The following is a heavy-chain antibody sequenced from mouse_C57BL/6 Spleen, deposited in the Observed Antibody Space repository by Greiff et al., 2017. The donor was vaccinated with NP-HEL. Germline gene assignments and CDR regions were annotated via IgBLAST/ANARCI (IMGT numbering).Heavy chain of an antibody. CDR3: AYVCGSSYGDWYFDD. J-gene: IGHJ1*03. D-gene: IGHD1-1*01. CDR1: GFNIKNTY. Sequence: VQLQQSVAELVRPGASVKLSCTASGFNIKNTYMHWVKQRPEQGLEWIGRIDPANGNTKYAPKFLGKATITADPSSNTAYLQLSSLTSEDTAIYSGAYVCGSSYGDWYFDDWGTGTTVTVSS. V-gene: IGHV14-3*01. CDR2: IDPANGNT.